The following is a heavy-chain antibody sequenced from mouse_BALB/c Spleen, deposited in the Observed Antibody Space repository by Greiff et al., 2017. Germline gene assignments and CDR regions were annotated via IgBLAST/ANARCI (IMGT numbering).Heavy chain of an antibody. CDR2: ISSGGSYT. Sequence: EVMLVESGGGLVKPGGSLKLSCAASGFTFSSYTMSWVRQTPEKRLEWVATISSGGSYTYYPDSVKGRFTISRDNAKNTLYLQMSSLKSEDTAMYYCTRDLTGTDYYAMDYWGQGTSVTVSS. V-gene: IGHV5-6-4*01. J-gene: IGHJ4*01. CDR1: GFTFSSYT. CDR3: TRDLTGTDYYAMDY. D-gene: IGHD4-1*01.